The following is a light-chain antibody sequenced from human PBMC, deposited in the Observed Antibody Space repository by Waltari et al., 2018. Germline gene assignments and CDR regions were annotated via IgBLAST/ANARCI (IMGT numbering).Light chain of an antibody. V-gene: IGKV3-20*01. CDR1: QSVGRS. J-gene: IGKJ1*01. CDR3: QKYVSLPAT. Sequence: DIVLTQSPGTLSLSPGESATLSCRVSQSVGRSLAWYQQKPGQAPRLLIYDASSRAAGIPDRFSGSGSGTDFSLAISRLEPEDFAVYYCQKYVSLPATFGQGTKVEIK. CDR2: DAS.